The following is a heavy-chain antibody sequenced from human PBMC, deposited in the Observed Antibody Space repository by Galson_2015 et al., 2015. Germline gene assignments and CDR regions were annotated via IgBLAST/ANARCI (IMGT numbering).Heavy chain of an antibody. Sequence: SLRLSCAASGFTFSSYSMNWVRQAPGKGLEWVSSISSSSSYIYYADSVKGRFTISRDNAKNSLYLQMNSLRAEDTAVYYCASFNWNDEGGWYWGQGTLVTVSS. V-gene: IGHV3-21*01. J-gene: IGHJ4*02. CDR3: ASFNWNDEGGWY. CDR1: GFTFSSYS. D-gene: IGHD1-20*01. CDR2: ISSSSSYI.